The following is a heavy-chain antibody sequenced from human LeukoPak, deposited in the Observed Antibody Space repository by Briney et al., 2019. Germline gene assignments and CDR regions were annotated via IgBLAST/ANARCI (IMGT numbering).Heavy chain of an antibody. V-gene: IGHV3-30*02. CDR1: GFTFSSYG. Sequence: GSLRLSCAASGFTFSSYGMQWVRQAPGKGLEWVSFIRYDGRNKNYTDSVKGRFSISRDNSRNTLYLQMNSLSSEDTAVYYCARGSSGIDFWGQGTLVTVSS. CDR3: ARGSSGIDF. D-gene: IGHD3-22*01. J-gene: IGHJ4*02. CDR2: IRYDGRNK.